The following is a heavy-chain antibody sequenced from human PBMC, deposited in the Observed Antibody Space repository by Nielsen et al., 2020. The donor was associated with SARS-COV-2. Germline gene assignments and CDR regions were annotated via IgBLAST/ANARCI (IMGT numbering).Heavy chain of an antibody. D-gene: IGHD5-18*01. V-gene: IGHV4-39*01. J-gene: IGHJ5*02. CDR2: IYYTGST. Sequence: SETLSLTCTVSGGSISGGSYYWGWIRQAPGKGLEWIDNIYYTGSTYYNPSLKSRVTISVDRSKDQFSLNLTSVTAADTAVYYCASWTPYSYSRGRWFDPWGQGTLVTVSS. CDR1: GGSISGGSYY. CDR3: ASWTPYSYSRGRWFDP.